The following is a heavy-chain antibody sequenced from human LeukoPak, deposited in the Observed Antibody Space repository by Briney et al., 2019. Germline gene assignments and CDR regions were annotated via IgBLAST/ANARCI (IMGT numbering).Heavy chain of an antibody. J-gene: IGHJ6*02. D-gene: IGHD2-2*01. CDR3: ARGVPAAMPWDYYGMDV. Sequence: GGSLRLSCAASGLTFSNAWMSWVRQAPGKGLEWVAVISYDGSNKYYADSVKGRFTISRDNSKNTLYLQMNSLRAEDTAVYYCARGVPAAMPWDYYGMDVWGQGTTVTVSS. CDR1: GLTFSNAW. CDR2: ISYDGSNK. V-gene: IGHV3-30-3*01.